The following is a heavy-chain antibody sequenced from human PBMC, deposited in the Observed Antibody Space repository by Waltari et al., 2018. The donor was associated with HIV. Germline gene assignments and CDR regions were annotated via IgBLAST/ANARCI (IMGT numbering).Heavy chain of an antibody. CDR1: GFNFATYW. CDR2: RKLDGSET. V-gene: IGHV3-7*01. CDR3: ARDSYGGDF. J-gene: IGHJ4*02. D-gene: IGHD4-17*01. Sequence: EVRLVQSGGGLVQPGGSLRLACEGSGFNFATYWMTWVRQVPGRGLGWVANRKLDGSETHLLDSVRGRFTISRDNAKDSVFLQMNRLSVDDTAIYYCARDSYGGDFWGQGTLVTVSS.